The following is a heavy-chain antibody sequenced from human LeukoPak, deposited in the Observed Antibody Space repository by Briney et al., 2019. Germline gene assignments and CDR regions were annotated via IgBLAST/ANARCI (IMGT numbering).Heavy chain of an antibody. V-gene: IGHV3-74*01. D-gene: IGHD6-6*01. CDR3: ARAIAARPGRIDY. Sequence: PGGSLRLSCAASGFTFSSYWMHWVRQAPGKGLVWVSRINTDGSSTSYADSVKGRFTISRDNAKNTLYLQMNSLRAEDTAVYYCARAIAARPGRIDYWGQGTLVTVSS. J-gene: IGHJ4*02. CDR1: GFTFSSYW. CDR2: INTDGSST.